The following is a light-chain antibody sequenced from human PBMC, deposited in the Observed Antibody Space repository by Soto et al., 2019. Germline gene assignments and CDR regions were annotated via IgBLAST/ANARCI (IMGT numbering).Light chain of an antibody. J-gene: IGKJ2*01. Sequence: EIVMTQSPATLSVSPGERVTLSCRASRSVGSNLAWYQQKPGQAPRLLIYDASTMSNGLPARFSGSGSGTDFTLTISNLQSEDCAVYYCQQYNTWPPYTFGPGTKVDIK. CDR3: QQYNTWPPYT. CDR1: RSVGSN. V-gene: IGKV3-15*01. CDR2: DAS.